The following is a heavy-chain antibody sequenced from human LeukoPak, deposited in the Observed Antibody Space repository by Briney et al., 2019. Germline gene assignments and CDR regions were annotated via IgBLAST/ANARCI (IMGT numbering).Heavy chain of an antibody. J-gene: IGHJ4*02. CDR1: GYSISSGHF. D-gene: IGHD3-16*01. Sequence: SETLSLTCTVSGYSISSGHFWSWIRQPPGKGLEWIGSIYGSGTTYYNPPLRSRVSVSADTSKNHFSLERSSVTAADTAVYYCASVGGGSPYWGQGTLVTVSS. CDR2: IYGSGTT. CDR3: ASVGGGSPY. V-gene: IGHV4-38-2*02.